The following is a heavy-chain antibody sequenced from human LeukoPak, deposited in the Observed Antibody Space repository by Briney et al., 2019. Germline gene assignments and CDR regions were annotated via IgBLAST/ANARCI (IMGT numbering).Heavy chain of an antibody. CDR3: ARDYLVGCTDTICYPIDY. D-gene: IGHD2-8*02. CDR1: GFTFGNHA. CDR2: ISYEASNK. J-gene: IGHJ4*02. V-gene: IGHV3-30*01. Sequence: GGSLRLSCAASGFTFGNHAMHWVRQAPGMGLEWVAVISYEASNKYYANSVKGRFTISRDNSKNTLYLQMNSLRAEDTAVYYCARDYLVGCTDTICYPIDYWGQGTLVTVSS.